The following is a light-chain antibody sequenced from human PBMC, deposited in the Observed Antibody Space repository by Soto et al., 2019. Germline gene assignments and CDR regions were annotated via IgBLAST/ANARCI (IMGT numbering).Light chain of an antibody. CDR2: GAS. Sequence: EIVLTQSPATPSLSPGERATLSCRASQSVSSNLAWYQQKPGQAPRLLIFGASKRATGIPDRFSGSGSGRDFTLTIRGLEPEDFAVYYCQQYGSSPLISFGQGTRLEIK. J-gene: IGKJ5*01. CDR3: QQYGSSPLIS. CDR1: QSVSSN. V-gene: IGKV3-20*01.